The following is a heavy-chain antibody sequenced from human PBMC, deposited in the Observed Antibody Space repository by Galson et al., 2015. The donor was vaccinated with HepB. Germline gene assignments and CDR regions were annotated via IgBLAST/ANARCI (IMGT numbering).Heavy chain of an antibody. CDR1: GYTFTGYY. J-gene: IGHJ4*02. V-gene: IGHV1-2*02. CDR3: ARESGVGVVIFGDFDY. D-gene: IGHD3-3*01. CDR2: INPNSGGT. Sequence: SVKVSCKASGYTFTGYYMHWVRQAPGQGLEWMGWINPNSGGTNYAQKFQGRVTMTRDTSISTAYMELSRLRSDDTAVYYCARESGVGVVIFGDFDYWGQGTLVTVSS.